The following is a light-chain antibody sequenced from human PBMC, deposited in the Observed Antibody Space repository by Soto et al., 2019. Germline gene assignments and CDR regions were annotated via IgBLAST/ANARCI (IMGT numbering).Light chain of an antibody. CDR3: LQDHNYPLT. CDR2: GAS. V-gene: IGKV3-20*01. CDR1: QSVTTQ. J-gene: IGKJ4*01. Sequence: IVLTQSPGTLSLSPGERATLSCRASQSVTTQLAWYQQKPGQAPRLIIHGASSRATGVPDRITGSGSGTDFTLSISRLEPEDFATYYCLQDHNYPLTFGGGTRVEIK.